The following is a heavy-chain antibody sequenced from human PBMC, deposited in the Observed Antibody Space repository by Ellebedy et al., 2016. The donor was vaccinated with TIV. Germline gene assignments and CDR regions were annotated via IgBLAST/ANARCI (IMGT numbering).Heavy chain of an antibody. CDR1: GYTFTNHY. CDR2: VNPYTGET. Sequence: AASVKVSCKTSGYTFTNHYIHWVRQAPGQGLEWMGRVNPYTGETNFALQFQGRVTLTSDTSVTTAYMEVSGLRYDDTAVYYCARRSLSGFDYWGQGTLVTVSP. V-gene: IGHV1-2*06. D-gene: IGHD5-24*01. CDR3: ARRSLSGFDY. J-gene: IGHJ4*02.